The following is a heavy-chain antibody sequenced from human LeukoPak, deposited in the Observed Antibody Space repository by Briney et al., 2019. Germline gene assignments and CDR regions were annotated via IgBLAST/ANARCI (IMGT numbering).Heavy chain of an antibody. CDR1: GFSFSTYS. CDR3: ARWYSSGWYSDY. V-gene: IGHV3-21*06. J-gene: IGHJ4*02. D-gene: IGHD6-19*01. CDR2: VSGTSEYI. Sequence: GGSLRLSCEASGFSFSTYSMIWVRQAPGKGLEWVSSVSGTSEYIYYADSVRGRFTISRDNAKNTVYLQMSSLRAEDTAVYYCARWYSSGWYSDYWGQGTLVTVSS.